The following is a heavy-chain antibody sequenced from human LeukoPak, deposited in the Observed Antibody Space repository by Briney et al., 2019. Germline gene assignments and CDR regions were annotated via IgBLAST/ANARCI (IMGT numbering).Heavy chain of an antibody. CDR3: ARDFLMRGPFDI. D-gene: IGHD3-16*01. CDR1: GGSLSPYY. Sequence: PSQTLSLTCTVSGGSLSPYYWSWIRQPPGKGLEWIGYIYYSGSTNYNPSLKSRVTISVDTSKNQFSLKLSSVTAADTAVYYCARDFLMRGPFDIWGQGTMVTVFS. J-gene: IGHJ3*02. CDR2: IYYSGST. V-gene: IGHV4-59*01.